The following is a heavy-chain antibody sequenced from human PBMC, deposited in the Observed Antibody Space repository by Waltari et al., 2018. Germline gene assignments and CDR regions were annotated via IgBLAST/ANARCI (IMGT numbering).Heavy chain of an antibody. CDR3: ARVLDDFWSGYYPPFDY. CDR1: GFTFSSYW. CDR2: INSDGSST. J-gene: IGHJ4*02. D-gene: IGHD3-3*01. Sequence: EVQLVESGGGLVQPGGSLRLPCAASGFTFSSYWMHWVRQAPGKGLVWVSRINSDGSSTSYADSVKGRFTISRDNAKNTLYLQMNSLRAEDTAVYYCARVLDDFWSGYYPPFDYWGQGTLVTVSS. V-gene: IGHV3-74*01.